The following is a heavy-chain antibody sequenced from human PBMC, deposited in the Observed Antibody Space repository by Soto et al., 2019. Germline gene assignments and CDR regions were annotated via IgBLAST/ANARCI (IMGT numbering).Heavy chain of an antibody. CDR3: AKRDYDFWSGPTYSDY. V-gene: IGHV3-23*01. CDR1: GFTFSSYA. CDR2: ISGSGGST. J-gene: IGHJ4*02. Sequence: GGSLRLSCAASGFTFSSYAMSWVRQAPGKGLEWVSAISGSGGSTYYADSVKGRFTISRDNSKNTLYLQMNSLRAEDTAVYYCAKRDYDFWSGPTYSDYRGKGTLVTVSS. D-gene: IGHD3-3*01.